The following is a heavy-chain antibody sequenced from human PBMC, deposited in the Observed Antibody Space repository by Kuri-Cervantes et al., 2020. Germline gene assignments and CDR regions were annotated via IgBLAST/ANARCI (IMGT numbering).Heavy chain of an antibody. CDR3: TRGGGVIGYSTRWYYFDY. V-gene: IGHV4-59*01. CDR2: IYHTGHT. CDR1: GNSIDNYY. Sequence: GSLRLSCEVSGNSIDNYYWSWIRQAPGRRPEWIGYIYHTGHTKYNPSLQTRVTLTIDRSRNQFSMKLLSVTAADAAIYYCTRGGGVIGYSTRWYYFDYWGQGRQVPVSS. J-gene: IGHJ4*02. D-gene: IGHD2-2*01.